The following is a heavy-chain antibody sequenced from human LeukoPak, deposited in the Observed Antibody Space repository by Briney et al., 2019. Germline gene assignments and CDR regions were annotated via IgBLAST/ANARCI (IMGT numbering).Heavy chain of an antibody. CDR3: ARDSAAAAVYYFDY. V-gene: IGHV3-30*04. D-gene: IGHD6-13*01. CDR2: ISTDGRDK. Sequence: QSGGSLRLSCAASGFSFSNYAIHWVRQTLGEGLVWVAVISTDGRDKHYADSVKGRFTISRDNSKSTLYLQMNSLRAEDTAVYYCARDSAAAAVYYFDYWGQGTLVTVSS. CDR1: GFSFSNYA. J-gene: IGHJ4*02.